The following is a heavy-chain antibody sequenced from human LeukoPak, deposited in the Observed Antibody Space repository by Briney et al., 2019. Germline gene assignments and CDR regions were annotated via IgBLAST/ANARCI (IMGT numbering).Heavy chain of an antibody. Sequence: ASVKVSCKASGYTFTSYYMHWVRQAPGQGLEWMGIINPSGGSTSYAQKFQGRVTMTRDTSTSIVYMELSSLRSEDTAVYYCARDIIDAPIAAAGTGMDVWGQGTTVTVSS. CDR2: INPSGGST. D-gene: IGHD6-13*01. CDR1: GYTFTSYY. CDR3: ARDIIDAPIAAAGTGMDV. J-gene: IGHJ6*02. V-gene: IGHV1-46*01.